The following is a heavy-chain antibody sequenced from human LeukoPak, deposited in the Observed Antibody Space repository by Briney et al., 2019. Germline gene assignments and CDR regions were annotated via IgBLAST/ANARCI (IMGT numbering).Heavy chain of an antibody. CDR3: ARKIWFGESADAFDI. J-gene: IGHJ3*02. D-gene: IGHD3-10*01. CDR1: GYTFTGYY. CDR2: INPNSGGT. V-gene: IGHV1-2*02. Sequence: VASVKVSCKASGYTFTGYYMHWVRQAPGQGLEWLGWINPNSGGTNYAQKFQGRVTMTRDKSIRTAYMELSRLTSDDTAVYYCARKIWFGESADAFDIWGQGTMVTVSS.